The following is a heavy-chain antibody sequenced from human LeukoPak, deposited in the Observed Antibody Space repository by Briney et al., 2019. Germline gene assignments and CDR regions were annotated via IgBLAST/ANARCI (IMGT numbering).Heavy chain of an antibody. J-gene: IGHJ5*02. CDR3: ARDGQWFGELFGWFDP. CDR1: GFTFSSYA. V-gene: IGHV3-23*01. CDR2: ISGSGGST. D-gene: IGHD3-10*01. Sequence: GGSLRLSCAASGFTFSSYAMSWVRQAPGKGLEWVSAISGSGGSTYYADSVKGRFTISRDNSKNTLYLQINSLRAEDTAVYYCARDGQWFGELFGWFDPWGQGTLVTVSS.